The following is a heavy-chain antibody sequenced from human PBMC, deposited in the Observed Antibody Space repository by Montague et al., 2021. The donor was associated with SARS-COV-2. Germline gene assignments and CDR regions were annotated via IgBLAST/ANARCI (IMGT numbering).Heavy chain of an antibody. V-gene: IGHV3-21*01. J-gene: IGHJ4*02. Sequence: SLRLSCAASGFTFSSYSMNWVRQAPGKGLEWVSSISSSSSYIYYADSXKGRFTISRDNTKNSLYLQMNSLRAEDTAVYYCARDTPTARGWDYGDYGDYWGQGTLVTVSS. CDR3: ARDTPTARGWDYGDYGDY. CDR2: ISSSSSYI. D-gene: IGHD4-17*01. CDR1: GFTFSSYS.